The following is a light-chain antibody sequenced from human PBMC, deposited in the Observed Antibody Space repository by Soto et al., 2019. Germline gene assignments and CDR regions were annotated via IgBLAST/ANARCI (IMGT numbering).Light chain of an antibody. CDR1: SSDVGGYNI. V-gene: IGLV2-14*02. CDR3: SSYTSSSTL. J-gene: IGLJ1*01. CDR2: EGS. Sequence: QSALTQPASVSGSPGQSITISCTGTSSDVGGYNIVSWYQQHPDKAPKVIIYEGSQRPSGVSNRFSGSKSGNTASLTISGLQTEDEADYYCSSYTSSSTLFGTGTKLTVL.